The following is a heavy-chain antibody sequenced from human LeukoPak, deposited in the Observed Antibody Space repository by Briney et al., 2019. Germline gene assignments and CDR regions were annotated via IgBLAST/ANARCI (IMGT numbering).Heavy chain of an antibody. CDR2: IRQDGSEK. V-gene: IGHV3-7*01. Sequence: GGSLRLSCAASGFSFSTYWMSWVRQAPEKGLEWVATIRQDGSEKLYVDSVKGRFTISRDNAQNSLYLQMSSLGAEDTAVYYCARDMMYGDSSDYWGQGNLVTVSS. J-gene: IGHJ4*02. CDR1: GFSFSTYW. D-gene: IGHD4-17*01. CDR3: ARDMMYGDSSDY.